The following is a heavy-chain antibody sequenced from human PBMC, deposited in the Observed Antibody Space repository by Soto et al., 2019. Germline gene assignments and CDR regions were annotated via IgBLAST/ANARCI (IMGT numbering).Heavy chain of an antibody. Sequence: GASVKVSCKASGYSFTGYYMHWVRQAPGQGLEWMGWINPNSGGTNYAQKFQGRVTMTRDTSISTAYMELSRLRSDDTAVYYCARGDYDILTGYFYYYGMDVWGQGTTVTV. J-gene: IGHJ6*02. D-gene: IGHD3-9*01. CDR1: GYSFTGYY. CDR3: ARGDYDILTGYFYYYGMDV. CDR2: INPNSGGT. V-gene: IGHV1-2*02.